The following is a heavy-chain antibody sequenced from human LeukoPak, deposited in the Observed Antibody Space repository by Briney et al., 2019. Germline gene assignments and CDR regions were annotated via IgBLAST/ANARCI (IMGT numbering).Heavy chain of an antibody. V-gene: IGHV4-61*08. CDR3: ARSGDYGDYLRGSSEMAWFDP. CDR2: IYYSGST. CDR1: GGSISSGGYS. J-gene: IGHJ5*02. Sequence: TSETLSLTCAVSGGSISSGGYSWSWIRQPPGKGLEWIGYIYYSGSTNYNPSLKSRVTISVDTSKNQFSLKLSSVTAADTAVYYCARSGDYGDYLRGSSEMAWFDPWGQGTLVTVSS. D-gene: IGHD4-17*01.